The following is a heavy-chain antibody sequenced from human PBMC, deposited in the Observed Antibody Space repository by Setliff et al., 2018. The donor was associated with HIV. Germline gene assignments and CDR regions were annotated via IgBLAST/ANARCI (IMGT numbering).Heavy chain of an antibody. CDR3: ARVLTYFSDTSGRNWYFDL. J-gene: IGHJ2*01. Sequence: GGSLRLSCTASGFTFSSYAMTWVRQAPGKGLGWVSAISGSGGSTYYADSVKGRFTISRDNSKNTLYLQMNSLRVEDTAVYYCARVLTYFSDTSGRNWYFDLWGRGALVTVSS. V-gene: IGHV3-23*01. CDR2: ISGSGGST. D-gene: IGHD3-22*01. CDR1: GFTFSSYA.